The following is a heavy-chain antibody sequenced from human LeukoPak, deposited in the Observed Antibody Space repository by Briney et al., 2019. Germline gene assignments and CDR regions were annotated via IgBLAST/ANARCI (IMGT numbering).Heavy chain of an antibody. CDR2: ISYDGSNK. J-gene: IGHJ4*02. Sequence: GGSLRLSCAASGFTFSTYWMDWIRQAPGKGLEWVAVISYDGSNKYYADSVKGRFTISRDNSKNTLYLQMNSLRAEDTAVYYCAKDKGQMSFDYWGQGTLVTVSS. CDR1: GFTFSTYW. CDR3: AKDKGQMSFDY. V-gene: IGHV3-30*18.